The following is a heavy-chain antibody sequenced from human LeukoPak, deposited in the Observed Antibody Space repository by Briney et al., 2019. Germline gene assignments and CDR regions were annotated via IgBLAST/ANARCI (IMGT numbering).Heavy chain of an antibody. CDR2: ISSSGSTI. D-gene: IGHD3-22*01. CDR1: GFTFSSFA. Sequence: GGSLRLSCAASGFTFSSFALGWVRQAPGKGLEWVSYISSSGSTIYYADSVKGRFTISRDNAKNSLYLQMNSLRAEDTAVYYCAREGSSGSYYYGMDVWGQGTTVTVSS. V-gene: IGHV3-48*03. CDR3: AREGSSGSYYYGMDV. J-gene: IGHJ6*02.